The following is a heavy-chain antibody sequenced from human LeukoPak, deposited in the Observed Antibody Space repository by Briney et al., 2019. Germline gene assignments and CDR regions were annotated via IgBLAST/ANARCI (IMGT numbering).Heavy chain of an antibody. Sequence: SETLSLTCTVSGGSISSSSYYWGWIRQPPGKGLEWIGSIYYSGSTYYNPSLKSRVTISVDTSKNQFSLKLSSVTAADTAVYYCARHRPNTQIRKKMTTVTTGWFDPWGQGTLVTVSS. V-gene: IGHV4-39*01. D-gene: IGHD4-17*01. J-gene: IGHJ5*02. CDR3: ARHRPNTQIRKKMTTVTTGWFDP. CDR2: IYYSGST. CDR1: GGSISSSSYY.